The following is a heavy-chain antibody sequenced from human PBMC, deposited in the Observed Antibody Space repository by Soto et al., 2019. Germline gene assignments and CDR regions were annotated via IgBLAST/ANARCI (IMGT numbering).Heavy chain of an antibody. CDR1: GFTISSYG. D-gene: IGHD1-1*01. CDR2: ITYDGGNK. J-gene: IGHJ4*02. Sequence: PGGSLRLSCAASGFTISSYGMHWVRQAPGKGLEWVAVITYDGGNKYYADSVKGRFSISRDNSRDTLYLQMHSLRAEDTAVYYCAKDPKATGTHYWGRGTLVTAPQ. V-gene: IGHV3-30*18. CDR3: AKDPKATGTHY.